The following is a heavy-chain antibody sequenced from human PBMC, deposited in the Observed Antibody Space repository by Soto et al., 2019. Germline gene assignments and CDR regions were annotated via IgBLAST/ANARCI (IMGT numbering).Heavy chain of an antibody. J-gene: IGHJ6*02. D-gene: IGHD3-3*01. Sequence: PSETLSLTCAVYGGSFSGYYWSWIRQPPGKGLEWIGEINHSGSTNYNPSLKSRVTISVDTSKNQFSLKLSSVTAADTAVYYCARIDCWSGYHTGLEGMDVWGQGTTVSVSS. CDR2: INHSGST. CDR3: ARIDCWSGYHTGLEGMDV. CDR1: GGSFSGYY. V-gene: IGHV4-34*01.